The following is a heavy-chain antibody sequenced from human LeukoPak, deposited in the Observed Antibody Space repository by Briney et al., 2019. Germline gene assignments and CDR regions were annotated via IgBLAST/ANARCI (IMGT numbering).Heavy chain of an antibody. J-gene: IGHJ3*02. V-gene: IGHV4-34*01. Sequence: SETLSLTCTVSGGSISSYYWSWIRQPPGKGLEWIGEINHSGSTNYNPSLKSRVTISVGTSKNQFSLKLSSVTAADTAVYYCARADRLQYYYDSSGYYYPNAAFDIWGQGTMVTVSS. CDR2: INHSGST. D-gene: IGHD3-22*01. CDR3: ARADRLQYYYDSSGYYYPNAAFDI. CDR1: GGSISSYY.